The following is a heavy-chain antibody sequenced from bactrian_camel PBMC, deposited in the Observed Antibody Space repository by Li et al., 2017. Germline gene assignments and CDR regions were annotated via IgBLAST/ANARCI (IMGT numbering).Heavy chain of an antibody. V-gene: IGHV3S55*01. J-gene: IGHJ4*01. D-gene: IGHD5*01. CDR3: ADFAGSSFNY. CDR2: IDSNWNT. CDR1: GYTRHNYC. Sequence: HVQLVESGGGSVQAGGSLRLSCAASGYTRHNYCVGWFRQAPGREREAVATIDSNWNTMYAASVKGRFTISRDNAKNTLYLQLNSLKTEDTAMYFCADFAGSSFNYWGQGTQVTVS.